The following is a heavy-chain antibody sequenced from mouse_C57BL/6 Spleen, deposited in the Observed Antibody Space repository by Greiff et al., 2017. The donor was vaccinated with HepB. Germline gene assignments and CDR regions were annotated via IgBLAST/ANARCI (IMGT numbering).Heavy chain of an antibody. D-gene: IGHD1-1*01. J-gene: IGHJ4*01. V-gene: IGHV5-17*01. Sequence: EVQGVESGGGLVKPGGSLKLSCAASGFTFSDYGMHWVRQAPEKGLEWVAYISSGSSTIYYADTVKGRFTISRDNAKNTLFLQMTSLRSEDTAMYYCARSITTVVAYYYAMDYWGQGTSVTVSS. CDR2: ISSGSSTI. CDR1: GFTFSDYG. CDR3: ARSITTVVAYYYAMDY.